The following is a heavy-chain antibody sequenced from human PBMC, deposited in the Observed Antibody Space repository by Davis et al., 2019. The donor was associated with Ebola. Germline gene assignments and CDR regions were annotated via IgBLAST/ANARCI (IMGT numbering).Heavy chain of an antibody. V-gene: IGHV1-69*13. Sequence: SVKVSCKASGVTFRNSAFCWVRQAPGQGLEWMGGIIPIFGTANYAQKFQGRVTITADESTSTAYMELSSLRSEDTAVYYCARDATYSSSWYHAFDIWGQGTMVTVSS. CDR1: GVTFRNSA. J-gene: IGHJ3*02. D-gene: IGHD6-13*01. CDR3: ARDATYSSSWYHAFDI. CDR2: IIPIFGTA.